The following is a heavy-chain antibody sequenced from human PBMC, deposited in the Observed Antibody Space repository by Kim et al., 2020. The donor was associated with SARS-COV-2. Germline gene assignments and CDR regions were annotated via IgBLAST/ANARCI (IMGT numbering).Heavy chain of an antibody. CDR2: ISWNSGSI. J-gene: IGHJ6*02. CDR3: AKDKAAAGPGGGYYYGMDV. V-gene: IGHV3-9*01. Sequence: GGSLRLSCAASGFTFDDYAMHWVRQAPGKGLEWVSGISWNSGSIGYADSVKGRFTISRDNAKNSLYLQMNSLRAEDTALYYCAKDKAAAGPGGGYYYGMDVWGQGTTVTVSS. CDR1: GFTFDDYA. D-gene: IGHD6-13*01.